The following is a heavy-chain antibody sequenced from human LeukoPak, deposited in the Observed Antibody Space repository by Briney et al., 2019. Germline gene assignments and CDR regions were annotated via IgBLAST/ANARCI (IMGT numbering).Heavy chain of an antibody. V-gene: IGHV4-4*07. CDR1: GGSISSYS. D-gene: IGHD3-9*01. CDR2: IYTSGST. Sequence: PSETLSLTCTASGGSISSYSWSWIRQPAGKGLEWFGRIYTSGSTNYNPSLKSRVTMSVDTSDNPFSLQMTSVTAADTAVYYCARGHYDILTGHQDYFDYWGQGTLVTVSS. CDR3: ARGHYDILTGHQDYFDY. J-gene: IGHJ4*02.